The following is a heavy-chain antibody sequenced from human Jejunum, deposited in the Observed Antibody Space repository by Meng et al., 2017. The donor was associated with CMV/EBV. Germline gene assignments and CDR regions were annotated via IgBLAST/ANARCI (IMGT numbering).Heavy chain of an antibody. V-gene: IGHV3-33*01. D-gene: IGHD3-22*01. CDR2: LWYDGSRK. Sequence: SGFPLKSYGVHWVRQFPGKGLEWVAVLWYDGSRKYFADSVQGQFSISRDDSKNTVYLQMNSLRAEDTAVYYCARDNDGSSHYSQFDYWGQGTLVPSPQ. J-gene: IGHJ4*02. CDR3: ARDNDGSSHYSQFDY. CDR1: GFPLKSYG.